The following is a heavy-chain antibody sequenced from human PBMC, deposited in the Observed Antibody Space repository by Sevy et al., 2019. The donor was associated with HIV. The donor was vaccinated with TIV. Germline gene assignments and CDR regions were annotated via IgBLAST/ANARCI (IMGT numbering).Heavy chain of an antibody. J-gene: IGHJ3*02. Sequence: GGSLRLSCTASGFTFGDYAMSWFRQAPGKGLEWVGFIRSKAYGGTTEYAASVKGRFTISRDDSKSIAYLQMNSLKTEDTAVYYCTRHLIAAAVLDAVDILGQGTMVTVSS. CDR2: IRSKAYGGTT. V-gene: IGHV3-49*03. D-gene: IGHD6-13*01. CDR1: GFTFGDYA. CDR3: TRHLIAAAVLDAVDI.